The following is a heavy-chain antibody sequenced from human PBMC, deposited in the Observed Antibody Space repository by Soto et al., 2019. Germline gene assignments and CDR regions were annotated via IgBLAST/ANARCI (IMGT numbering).Heavy chain of an antibody. D-gene: IGHD6-19*01. V-gene: IGHV3-66*01. Sequence: EVQLVESGGGLVQPGGSLRLSCAASGFTVGNNYMNWVRQAPGKELEWVSVIYSGGRTDYADSVKGRFTISRVSSKNTLFLQMNSLKAEDTAIYYCAARAVAGPRWGQGTLVTVSS. CDR1: GFTVGNNY. CDR3: AARAVAGPR. CDR2: IYSGGRT. J-gene: IGHJ4*02.